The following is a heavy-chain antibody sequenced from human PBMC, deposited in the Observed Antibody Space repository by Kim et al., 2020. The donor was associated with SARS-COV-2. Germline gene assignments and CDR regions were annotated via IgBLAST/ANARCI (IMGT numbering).Heavy chain of an antibody. CDR1: GGSIGSHY. CDR2: IHYSGTT. V-gene: IGHV4-59*08. J-gene: IGHJ3*02. CDR3: ARPYSGIAHGTFDI. D-gene: IGHD1-26*01. Sequence: SETLSLTCTVSGGSIGSHYWSWIRQPPGKGLEWIGYIHYSGTTSYTPSLKIRVTISVDTSTNQFSLTLSSVTAADTAVYYCARPYSGIAHGTFDIWGQGTKLTVSS.